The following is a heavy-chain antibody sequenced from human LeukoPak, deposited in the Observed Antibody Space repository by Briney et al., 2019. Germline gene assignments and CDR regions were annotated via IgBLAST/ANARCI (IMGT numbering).Heavy chain of an antibody. CDR2: ISPYSGNT. J-gene: IGHJ5*02. D-gene: IGHD6-13*01. CDR3: ARDLWQQLDGRWFDP. CDR1: AYPFTSYG. V-gene: IGHV1-18*01. Sequence: ASVKVSCKASAYPFTSYGISWVRQAPGQGLEWMGWISPYSGNTNSAQKLQGRVTMTTDTSTSTAYMEVRSLTSDDTAVYYCARDLWQQLDGRWFDPWGQGTLVTVSS.